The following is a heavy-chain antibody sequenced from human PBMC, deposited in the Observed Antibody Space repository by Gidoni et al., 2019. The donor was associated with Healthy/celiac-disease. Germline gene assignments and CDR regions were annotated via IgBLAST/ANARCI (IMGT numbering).Heavy chain of an antibody. CDR1: GFSLSNARMG. D-gene: IGHD3-22*01. V-gene: IGHV2-26*01. CDR3: ARREYYYDSSGYYGWFDP. J-gene: IGHJ5*02. Sequence: QLTLKESGPVLVKPTETLTLTCTVSGFSLSNARMGVSWIRQPPGKALEWLAHIFSNDEKSYSTSLKSRLTISKDTSKSQVVLTMTNMDPVDTATYYCARREYYYDSSGYYGWFDPWGQGTLVTVSS. CDR2: IFSNDEK.